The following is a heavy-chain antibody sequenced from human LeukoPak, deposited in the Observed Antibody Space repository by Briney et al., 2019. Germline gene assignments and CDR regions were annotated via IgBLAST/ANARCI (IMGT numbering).Heavy chain of an antibody. D-gene: IGHD3-10*01. V-gene: IGHV1-2*02. CDR3: ARASMVRGVIDAFDI. CDR1: GYTFTGYY. J-gene: IGHJ3*02. Sequence: ASVKVSCKASGYTFTGYYMHWVRQAPGQGLEWMGWINPISGGTNYAQKFQGRVTMTRDTSISTAYMELSRLRSDDTAVYYCARASMVRGVIDAFDIWGQGTMVTVSS. CDR2: INPISGGT.